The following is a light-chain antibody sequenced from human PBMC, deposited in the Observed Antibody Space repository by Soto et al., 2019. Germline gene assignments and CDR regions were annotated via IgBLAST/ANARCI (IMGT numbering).Light chain of an antibody. V-gene: IGLV2-23*01. CDR3: CSYSDSGTVV. J-gene: IGLJ2*01. CDR1: SSNIGSYNL. CDR2: EDS. Sequence: QSALTQPASVSGSPGQSITISCTGTSSNIGSYNLVSWYQQHPGKAPNLIIYEDSKRPSGVSHRFSGSKSGNTVFLTISGLQAEDEADYFCCSYSDSGTVVFGGGTKLTVL.